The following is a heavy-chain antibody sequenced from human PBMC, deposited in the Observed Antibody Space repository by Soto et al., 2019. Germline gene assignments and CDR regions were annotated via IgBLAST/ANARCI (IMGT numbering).Heavy chain of an antibody. CDR1: GFTFDDYA. CDR3: AKEDSSYPRGAFDI. CDR2: ISWNSGSI. J-gene: IGHJ3*02. V-gene: IGHV3-9*01. D-gene: IGHD6-13*01. Sequence: EVQLVESGGGLVQPGRSLRLSCAASGFTFDDYAMHWVRQAPGKGLEWVSGISWNSGSIGYADSVKGRFTISRDNAKNSLYLQMNSLRAEDTALYYCAKEDSSYPRGAFDICGQGTMVTVSS.